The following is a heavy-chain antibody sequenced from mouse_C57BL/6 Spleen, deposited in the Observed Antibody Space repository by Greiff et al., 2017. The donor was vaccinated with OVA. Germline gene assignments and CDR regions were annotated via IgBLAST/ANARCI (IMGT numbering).Heavy chain of an antibody. J-gene: IGHJ1*03. Sequence: EVKVVESGGGLVKPGGSLKLSCAASGFTFSDYGMHWVRQAPEKGLEWVAYISSGSSTIYYADTVKGRFTISRDNAKNTLFLQMTSLRSEDTAMYYCAREGYDYWYFDVWGTGTTVTVSS. D-gene: IGHD2-3*01. CDR1: GFTFSDYG. V-gene: IGHV5-17*01. CDR3: AREGYDYWYFDV. CDR2: ISSGSSTI.